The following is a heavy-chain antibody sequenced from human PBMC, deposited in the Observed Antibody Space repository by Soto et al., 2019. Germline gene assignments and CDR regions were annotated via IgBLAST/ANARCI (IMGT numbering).Heavy chain of an antibody. CDR2: ISYDGSNK. V-gene: IGHV3-30-3*01. D-gene: IGHD3-3*01. CDR1: GFTFSSYA. Sequence: GGSLRLSCAASGFTFSSYAMHWVRQAPGKGLEWVAVISYDGSNKYYADSVKGRFTISRDNSKNTLYLQMNSLRAEDTAVYYCAPLKGAGDFWSGYPGDYYGMDVWGQGTTVTVSS. CDR3: APLKGAGDFWSGYPGDYYGMDV. J-gene: IGHJ6*02.